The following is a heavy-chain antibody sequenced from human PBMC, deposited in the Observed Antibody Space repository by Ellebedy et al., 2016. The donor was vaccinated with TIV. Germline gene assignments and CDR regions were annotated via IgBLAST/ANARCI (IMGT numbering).Heavy chain of an antibody. J-gene: IGHJ4*02. V-gene: IGHV4-59*08. CDR1: GGSISSYY. CDR2: IYYSGST. CDR3: ARTAMGAPYFDF. D-gene: IGHD1-26*01. Sequence: SETLSLTCTVSGGSISSYYWSWIRQPPGKGLEWIGYIYYSGSTNYNPSLKSRVTISVDTSKNQFSLKLSSVTAADTAVYYCARTAMGAPYFDFWGQGTLVTVSS.